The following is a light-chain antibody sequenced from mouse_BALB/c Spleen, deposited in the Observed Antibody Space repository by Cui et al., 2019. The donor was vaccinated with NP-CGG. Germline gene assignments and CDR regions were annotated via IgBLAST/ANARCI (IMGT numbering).Light chain of an antibody. CDR3: ALWYSNHWV. CDR2: GTN. Sequence: QADVTQEAALTTSPGETVTLTCRSSTGAVTTSNYANWVQENPDHLFTGLIGGTNNRAPGVPARFSGSLIGDKAALAITGAQIEDEAIYFCALWYSNHWVFGGGTKLTVL. CDR1: TGAVTTSNY. V-gene: IGLV1*01. J-gene: IGLJ1*01.